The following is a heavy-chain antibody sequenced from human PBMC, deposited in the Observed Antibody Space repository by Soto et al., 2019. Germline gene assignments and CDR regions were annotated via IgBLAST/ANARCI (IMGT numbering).Heavy chain of an antibody. Sequence: QVQLVQSGAEVKKPGASVKVSCKASGYTFTSYYMHWVRQAPGQGLEWMGIINPSGGSTSYAQKFQGSFAMTRETSTRTLCKELRCLRPEYSAAYYCALRGLLSRVWGPSDYWGQGTLVTVSP. CDR3: ALRGLLSRVWGPSDY. J-gene: IGHJ4*02. D-gene: IGHD3-16*01. V-gene: IGHV1-46*03. CDR1: GYTFTSYY. CDR2: INPSGGST.